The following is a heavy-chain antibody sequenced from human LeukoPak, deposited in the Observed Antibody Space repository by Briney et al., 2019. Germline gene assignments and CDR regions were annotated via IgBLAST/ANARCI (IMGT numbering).Heavy chain of an antibody. CDR2: VWFDGTNR. D-gene: IGHD1-7*01. CDR1: GFSFSDFG. J-gene: IGHJ4*02. Sequence: GGSLRLSCAASGFSFSDFGMHWVRQAPGKGLEWVAVVWFDGTNRYYADSVKGRVTVSRDNSKNTLDLQMSSLRAEDTAIYYCARGQITGTTNWFDYWGQGTLVTVSS. CDR3: ARGQITGTTNWFDY. V-gene: IGHV3-33*01.